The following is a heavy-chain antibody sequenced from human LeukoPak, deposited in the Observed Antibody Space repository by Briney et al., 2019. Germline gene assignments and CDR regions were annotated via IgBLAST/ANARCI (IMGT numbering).Heavy chain of an antibody. CDR2: INPNSGGT. CDR1: GYTFTSNY. CDR3: APSSGYYPYYFDY. Sequence: ASVKVSCKAFGYTFTSNYMHWVRQAPGQGLEWMGWINPNSGGTSYAQKFQGRVTMTRDTSISTAYMELSRLRSDDTAVYYCAPSSGYYPYYFDYWGQGTLVTVSS. V-gene: IGHV1-2*02. J-gene: IGHJ4*02. D-gene: IGHD3-22*01.